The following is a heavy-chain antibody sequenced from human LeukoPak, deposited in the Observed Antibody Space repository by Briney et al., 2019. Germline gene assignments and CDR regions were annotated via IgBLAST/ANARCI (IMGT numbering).Heavy chain of an antibody. Sequence: SETLSLTCTVSGGSISSSSYYWGWIRQSPGKGLEWIGEINHSGSSNYNPSLKSRVTISVDTSKNQFSLKLSSVSAADTAVYFCARGLSNSRRTLLGLDHWGQGTLVTVSS. J-gene: IGHJ4*02. D-gene: IGHD3-16*01. CDR1: GGSISSSSYY. CDR3: ARGLSNSRRTLLGLDH. V-gene: IGHV4-39*07. CDR2: INHSGSS.